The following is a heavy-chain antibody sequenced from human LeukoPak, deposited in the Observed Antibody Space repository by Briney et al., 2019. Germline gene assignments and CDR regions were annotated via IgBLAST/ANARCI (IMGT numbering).Heavy chain of an antibody. D-gene: IGHD6-19*01. Sequence: GGSLRLSCAASGFTFDDYALHWVRQAPGKGLEWVSLISGDGGSTYYADSVKGRFTISRDNSKNSLYLQMNSLRTEDTALYYCAAVGDFDYWGQGTLVTVSS. J-gene: IGHJ4*02. V-gene: IGHV3-43*02. CDR2: ISGDGGST. CDR1: GFTFDDYA. CDR3: AAVGDFDY.